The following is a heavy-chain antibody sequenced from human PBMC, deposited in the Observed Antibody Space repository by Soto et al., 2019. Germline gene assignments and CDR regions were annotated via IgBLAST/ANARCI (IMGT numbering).Heavy chain of an antibody. Sequence: QLHLVQSGAVVKKPGASVTVSCSASGYPVTAYYMHWVRQAPGRGLEWMGGINPATGAAKYTQTFQGRGTMTRDTSTSTVFMELSGLTSEDTAVFYCARGGGVGVAGSAAFDMWGQGNLVTVSS. D-gene: IGHD3-3*01. CDR1: GYPVTAYY. CDR3: ARGGGVGVAGSAAFDM. J-gene: IGHJ3*02. CDR2: INPATGAA. V-gene: IGHV1-2*02.